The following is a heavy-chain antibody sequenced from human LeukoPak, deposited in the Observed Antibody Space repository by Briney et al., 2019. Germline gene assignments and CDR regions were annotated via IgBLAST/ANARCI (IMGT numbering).Heavy chain of an antibody. CDR2: ISGSGGST. Sequence: GGSLRLSCAASGFTVSSNYMSWVRQAPGKGLEWVSAISGSGGSTYYADSVKGRFTISRDNSKNTLYLQMNSLRAEDTAVYYCAKDCSGGSCYFDYWGQGTLVTVSS. D-gene: IGHD2-15*01. J-gene: IGHJ4*02. CDR1: GFTVSSNY. CDR3: AKDCSGGSCYFDY. V-gene: IGHV3-23*01.